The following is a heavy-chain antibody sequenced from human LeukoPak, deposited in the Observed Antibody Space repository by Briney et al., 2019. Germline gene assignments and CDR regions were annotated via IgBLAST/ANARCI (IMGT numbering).Heavy chain of an antibody. CDR1: GVTFSTYG. D-gene: IGHD2-21*01. CDR3: GKEEGVMAIAGSPSGY. J-gene: IGHJ4*02. V-gene: IGHV3-30*18. Sequence: GRSLRLSCAASGVTFSTYGIHWGRQAPGKGREGGAIILYDGTNKYYAGSVKGRFTISRDNSKNTLYLQMNSRRPEKMAMYTCGKEEGVMAIAGSPSGYWGQGALVTVS. CDR2: ILYDGTNK.